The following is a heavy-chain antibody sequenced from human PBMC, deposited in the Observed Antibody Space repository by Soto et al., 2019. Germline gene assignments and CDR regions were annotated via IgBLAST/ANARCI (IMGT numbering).Heavy chain of an antibody. CDR3: ARMRTTSNWFDP. V-gene: IGHV4-30-4*01. Sequence: QVQLQESGPGLVKPSQTLSLTCTVSGGSISSGDYYGSWIRQPPGKGLEWIGYIYYSGTTHYTPSLKSRLTISLDTSKIQFSLKLSSVTAADTAVYYCARMRTTSNWFDPWGQGTLVTVSS. CDR1: GGSISSGDYY. J-gene: IGHJ5*02. CDR2: IYYSGTT. D-gene: IGHD4-17*01.